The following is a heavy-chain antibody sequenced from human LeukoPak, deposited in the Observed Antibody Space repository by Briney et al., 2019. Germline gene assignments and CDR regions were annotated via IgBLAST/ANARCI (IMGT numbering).Heavy chain of an antibody. CDR2: ISAYNGNT. CDR1: GYTFTSYG. V-gene: IGHV1-18*01. CDR3: ARASKRGSSWYFAYYYYYYMDV. D-gene: IGHD6-13*01. J-gene: IGHJ6*03. Sequence: GASVKVSCKASGYTFTSYGISWVRQAPGQGLEWMGWISAYNGNTNYAQKLQGRVTMTTDTSTSTAYMELRSLRSDDTAVYYCARASKRGSSWYFAYYYYYYMDVWGKGTTVTVSS.